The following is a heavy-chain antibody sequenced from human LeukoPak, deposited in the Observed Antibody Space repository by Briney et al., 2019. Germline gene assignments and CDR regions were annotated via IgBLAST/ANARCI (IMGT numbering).Heavy chain of an antibody. V-gene: IGHV1-2*06. CDR3: ARADSSGYYPRDY. J-gene: IGHJ4*02. CDR1: GYTFTSYY. CDR2: INPNSGGT. Sequence: ASVKVSCKASGYTFTSYYMHWVRQAPGQGLEWMGRINPNSGGTNYPQKFQGRVTVTSDTSISTAYMELSRLSSDDTAVYYCARADSSGYYPRDYWGQGTLVTVSS. D-gene: IGHD3-22*01.